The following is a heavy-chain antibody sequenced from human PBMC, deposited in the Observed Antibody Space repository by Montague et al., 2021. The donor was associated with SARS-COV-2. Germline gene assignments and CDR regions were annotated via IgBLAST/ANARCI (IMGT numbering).Heavy chain of an antibody. Sequence: SETLSLTCAVYGGSFSGYYWSWIRQPPGKGLEWIGEINHSGSTNYNPSLKSRVTISVDTSKNQFSLKLSSVTAADTAVYYCEREVGRGYSGYEGEYWGQGTLVTVSS. CDR3: EREVGRGYSGYEGEY. J-gene: IGHJ4*02. CDR2: INHSGST. D-gene: IGHD5-12*01. CDR1: GGSFSGYY. V-gene: IGHV4-34*01.